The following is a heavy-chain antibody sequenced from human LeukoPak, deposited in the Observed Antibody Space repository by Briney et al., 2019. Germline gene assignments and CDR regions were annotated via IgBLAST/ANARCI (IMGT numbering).Heavy chain of an antibody. J-gene: IGHJ4*02. CDR3: ARDKGGSGSYFPDY. CDR1: GGSISSSSYY. CDR2: IYYSGST. V-gene: IGHV4-39*07. Sequence: SETLSLTCTVSGGSISSSSYYWGWIRQPPGKGLEWIGSIYYSGSTYYNPSFKSRVTISVDTSKNQFSLKLSSVTAADTAVYYCARDKGGSGSYFPDYWGQGTLVTVSS. D-gene: IGHD3-10*01.